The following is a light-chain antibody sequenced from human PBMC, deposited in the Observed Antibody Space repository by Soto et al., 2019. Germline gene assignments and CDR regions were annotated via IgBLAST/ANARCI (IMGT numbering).Light chain of an antibody. CDR3: QQRAGSST. CDR2: GAS. J-gene: IGKJ5*01. Sequence: EIVMTQSPATLSVSPGERATLSCRASQSVSSNLAWYQQKPGQAPRLLIYGASTRATGIPARFSGSGSGTEFTLTISSLQSEDFAVYYCQQRAGSSTLGQGTRLEIK. V-gene: IGKV3-15*01. CDR1: QSVSSN.